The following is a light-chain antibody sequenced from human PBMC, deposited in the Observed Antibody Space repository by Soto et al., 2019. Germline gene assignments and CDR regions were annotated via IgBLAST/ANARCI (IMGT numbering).Light chain of an antibody. V-gene: IGLV2-14*01. Sequence: QSVLTQPASVSGSPGQSITISCTGTSSDVGGYNYVSWFQQHPVKAPKLMIFDVSNRPSGVSSRFSGSKSANTAPLTISGLVDEDEADYYCSSYSSRSILVFGGGTKLTVL. J-gene: IGLJ2*01. CDR2: DVS. CDR1: SSDVGGYNY. CDR3: SSYSSRSILV.